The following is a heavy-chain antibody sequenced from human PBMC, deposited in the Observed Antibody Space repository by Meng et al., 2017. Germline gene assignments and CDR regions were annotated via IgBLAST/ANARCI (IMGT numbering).Heavy chain of an antibody. CDR2: IIPIFGTA. CDR3: AREVPCGGDCSGFDY. Sequence: LEPCGAEVKQAGSSVKVACKASGGTFSIYAISWVRQAPGQGIEWMGGIIPIFGTANYAQKFQGRVTITADESTSTAYMELSRLRSEDTAVYYCAREVPCGGDCSGFDYWGQGTLVTVSS. J-gene: IGHJ4*02. V-gene: IGHV1-69*01. CDR1: GGTFSIYA. D-gene: IGHD2-21*02.